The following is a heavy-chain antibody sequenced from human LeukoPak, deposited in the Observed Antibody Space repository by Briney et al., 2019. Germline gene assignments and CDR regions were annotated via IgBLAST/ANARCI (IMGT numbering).Heavy chain of an antibody. Sequence: GASVKVSCKASGYTFTSYGISWVRQAPGQGLEWMGWISAYNGNTNYAQKLQGRVTMTTDTSTSTAYMELRSLRSDDTAVYYCARGYSSSWYRVDLDYWGQGTLVTVSS. J-gene: IGHJ4*02. CDR2: ISAYNGNT. CDR3: ARGYSSSWYRVDLDY. CDR1: GYTFTSYG. V-gene: IGHV1-18*04. D-gene: IGHD6-13*01.